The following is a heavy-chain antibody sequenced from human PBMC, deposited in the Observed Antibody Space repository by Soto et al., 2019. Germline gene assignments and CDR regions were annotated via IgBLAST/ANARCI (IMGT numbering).Heavy chain of an antibody. J-gene: IGHJ4*02. V-gene: IGHV3-11*01. Sequence: LRLSCATSGFTFSDFYMSWGRQAPGKGPEWVSYISDDGYTIYYVDSVKGRFTISRDNAKNSLDLQMTNLRAEDTAVYYCAKPLSQFSSSYLNYWAQGTLVTVSS. CDR2: ISDDGYTI. CDR1: GFTFSDFY. CDR3: AKPLSQFSSSYLNY. D-gene: IGHD3-22*01.